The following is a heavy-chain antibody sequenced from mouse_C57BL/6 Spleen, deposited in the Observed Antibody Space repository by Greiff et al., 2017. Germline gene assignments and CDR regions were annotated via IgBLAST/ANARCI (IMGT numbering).Heavy chain of an antibody. Sequence: QVQLQQPGAELVRPGSSVKLSCKASGYTFTSYWMHWVKQRPIQGLEWIGNIDPSDSETYYNQKFKDKATLAVDKSSSTAYMQISSLTSEDSAVYYCARPLYFGSSYDWYLDDWGTGTTVTVSS. D-gene: IGHD1-1*01. J-gene: IGHJ1*03. CDR3: ARPLYFGSSYDWYLDD. V-gene: IGHV1-52*01. CDR2: IDPSDSET. CDR1: GYTFTSYW.